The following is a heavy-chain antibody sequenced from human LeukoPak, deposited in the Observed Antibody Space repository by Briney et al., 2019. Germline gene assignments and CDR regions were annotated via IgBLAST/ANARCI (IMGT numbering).Heavy chain of an antibody. CDR2: IYTSGST. J-gene: IGHJ5*02. V-gene: IGHV4-4*07. Sequence: SETLSLTCTVSGGSISSYYSSWIRQPAGKGLEWIGRIYTSGSTNYNPSLKSRVTMSVDTSKNQFSLKLSSVTAADTAVYYCAREYSSSWSNWFDPWGQGTLVTVSS. D-gene: IGHD6-13*01. CDR3: AREYSSSWSNWFDP. CDR1: GGSISSYY.